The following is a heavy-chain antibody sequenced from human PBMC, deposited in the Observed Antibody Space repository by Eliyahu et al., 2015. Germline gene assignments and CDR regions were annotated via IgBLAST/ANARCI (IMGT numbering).Heavy chain of an antibody. D-gene: IGHD3-9*01. V-gene: IGHV4-31*03. J-gene: IGHJ5*02. Sequence: QVQLQESGPGLVKPSQTLSLTCTVSGGSIRSGRYYWSWIRQHPGKGLEWIGDIFYTGSTYYNPSLKSRLTMSVDTSKNQFSLKLSSVTAADTAVYYCARRGSYDILTGYWPRSVKWFDPWGQGTLVTVSS. CDR2: IFYTGST. CDR3: ARRGSYDILTGYWPRSVKWFDP. CDR1: GGSIRSGRYY.